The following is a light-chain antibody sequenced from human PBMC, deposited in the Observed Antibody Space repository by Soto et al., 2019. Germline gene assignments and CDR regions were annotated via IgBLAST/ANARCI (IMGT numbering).Light chain of an antibody. CDR2: EVS. V-gene: IGLV2-14*01. CDR1: SSDVGGYNY. J-gene: IGLJ2*01. CDR3: CSYTSSSTLGVV. Sequence: QSALTQPASVSGSPGQSITISCTGTSSDVGGYNYVSWYQQHPGKAPKLMIYEVSNRPSGVSNRFSGSKSGNTASLTISGLQAEDEADYYCCSYTSSSTLGVVFGGGTKLTVL.